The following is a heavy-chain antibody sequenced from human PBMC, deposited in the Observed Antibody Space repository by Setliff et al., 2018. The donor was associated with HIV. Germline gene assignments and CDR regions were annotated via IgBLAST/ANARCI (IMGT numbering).Heavy chain of an antibody. CDR3: ARRAYTYGL. D-gene: IGHD5-18*01. J-gene: IGHJ4*02. V-gene: IGHV4-38-2*02. CDR1: GDFFSSDYY. CDR2: IYYSGSS. Sequence: SETLSLTCTVSGDFFSSDYYWGWIRQSPGKGLEWIGSIYYSGSSYYNPSLMSRVSMSVDTSKNQFSLKLSSVTAADTAVYYCARRAYTYGLWGQGTLVTVSS.